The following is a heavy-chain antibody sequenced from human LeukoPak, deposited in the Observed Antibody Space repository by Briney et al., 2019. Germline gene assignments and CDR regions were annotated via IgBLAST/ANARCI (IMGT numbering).Heavy chain of an antibody. CDR2: ISGSGGST. D-gene: IGHD1-7*01. V-gene: IGHV3-23*01. Sequence: GGSLRLSCAASGFTFSSHAMSWFRQAPGKGLEWVSAISGSGGSTNYADSVKGRFTISRDNSKNTLYLQMNSLRAEDTAVYYCANGGTGTTPFDYWGQGTLVTVSS. CDR1: GFTFSSHA. J-gene: IGHJ4*02. CDR3: ANGGTGTTPFDY.